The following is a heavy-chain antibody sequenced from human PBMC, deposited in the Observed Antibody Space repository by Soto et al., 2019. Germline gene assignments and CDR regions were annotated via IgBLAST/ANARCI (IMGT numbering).Heavy chain of an antibody. Sequence: GGSLRLSCAASGFTFSSYGMHWVRQAPGKGLEWVAVISYDGSNKYYADSVKGRFTISRDNSKNTLYLQMNSLRAEDTAVYYCAKDWVAHRERSSGPPPADYWGQGTLVTVSS. CDR2: ISYDGSNK. CDR3: AKDWVAHRERSSGPPPADY. D-gene: IGHD6-19*01. J-gene: IGHJ4*02. CDR1: GFTFSSYG. V-gene: IGHV3-30*18.